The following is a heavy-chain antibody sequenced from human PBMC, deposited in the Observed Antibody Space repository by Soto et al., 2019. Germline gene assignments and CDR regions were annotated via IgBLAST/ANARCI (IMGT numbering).Heavy chain of an antibody. CDR1: GFTFSSDA. CDR2: VSGSGGST. Sequence: GGSLRLSCAASGFTFSSDAMSWVRQAPGKGLEWVSAVSGSGGSTYYADSVKVRFTISRDNSKNTLYLQMNSLRAADSAVYYCARRTGDIVATIYCCEPWGQGTLVSVSS. V-gene: IGHV3-23*01. J-gene: IGHJ5*02. CDR3: ARRTGDIVATIYCCEP. D-gene: IGHD5-12*01.